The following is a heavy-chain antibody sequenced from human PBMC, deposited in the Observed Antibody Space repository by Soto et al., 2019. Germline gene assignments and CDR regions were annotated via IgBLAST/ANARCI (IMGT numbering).Heavy chain of an antibody. CDR2: IYHSGST. J-gene: IGHJ6*02. V-gene: IGHV4-38-2*01. Sequence: SETLSLTCAVSGYSISSGYYWGWIRQPPGKGLEWIGSIYHSGSTYYNPSLKSRVTISVDTSKNQFSLKLSSVTAADTAVYYYARVGGYGMDVWGQGTTVTV. CDR1: GYSISSGYY. D-gene: IGHD3-10*01. CDR3: ARVGGYGMDV.